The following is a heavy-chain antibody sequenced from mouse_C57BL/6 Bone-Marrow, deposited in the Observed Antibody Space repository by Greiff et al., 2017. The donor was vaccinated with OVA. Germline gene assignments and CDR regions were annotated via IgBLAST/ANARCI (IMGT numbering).Heavy chain of an antibody. V-gene: IGHV5-9-1*02. Sequence: EVQLQQSGEGLVKPGGSLKLSCAASGFTFSSYAMSWVRQTPEKRLEWVAYISSGGDYIYYADTVKGRFTISRDNAKNTLYLQMSSLKSEDTAMYYCTSLLDAMDYWGQGTSVTVSS. D-gene: IGHD2-1*01. CDR1: GFTFSSYA. CDR3: TSLLDAMDY. J-gene: IGHJ4*01. CDR2: ISSGGDYI.